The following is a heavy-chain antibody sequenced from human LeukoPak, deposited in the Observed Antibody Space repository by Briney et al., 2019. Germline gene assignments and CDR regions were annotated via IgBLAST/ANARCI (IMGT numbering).Heavy chain of an antibody. V-gene: IGHV3-30-3*01. CDR1: GFTFSSYA. J-gene: IGHJ4*02. CDR3: ARVPSRYDSSGYYFSRFDY. Sequence: GGPLRLSCAASGFTFSSYAMHWVRQAPGKGLEWVAVISYDGSNKYYADSVKGRFTISRDNSKNTLYLQMNSLRAEDTAVYYCARVPSRYDSSGYYFSRFDYWGQGTLVTVSS. D-gene: IGHD3-22*01. CDR2: ISYDGSNK.